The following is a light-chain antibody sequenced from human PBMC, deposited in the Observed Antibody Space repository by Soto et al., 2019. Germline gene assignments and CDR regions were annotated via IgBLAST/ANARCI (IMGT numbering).Light chain of an antibody. CDR3: CSYAGSSTAKV. V-gene: IGLV2-23*01. CDR1: SSDVGSYNL. Sequence: QSALTQPASVSGSPGQSITISCTGTSSDVGSYNLVSWYQQHPGKAPKLMIYEGSKRPSGVSNRFSGSKSGNPASLTIAGLQAEDEADYYCCSYAGSSTAKVFGGGTKLTVL. J-gene: IGLJ2*01. CDR2: EGS.